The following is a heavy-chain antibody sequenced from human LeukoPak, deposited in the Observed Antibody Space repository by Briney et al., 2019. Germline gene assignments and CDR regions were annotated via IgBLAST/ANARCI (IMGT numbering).Heavy chain of an antibody. CDR1: GGSISSGGYS. Sequence: SETLSLTCAVSGGSISSGGYSWSWIRQPPGKGLEWIGYIYHSGSTYYNPSLKSRVTISVDRSKNQFSLKLSSVTAADTAVYYCARVGYSSSSDFDYWGQGTLVTVSS. D-gene: IGHD6-6*01. J-gene: IGHJ4*02. CDR2: IYHSGST. V-gene: IGHV4-30-2*01. CDR3: ARVGYSSSSDFDY.